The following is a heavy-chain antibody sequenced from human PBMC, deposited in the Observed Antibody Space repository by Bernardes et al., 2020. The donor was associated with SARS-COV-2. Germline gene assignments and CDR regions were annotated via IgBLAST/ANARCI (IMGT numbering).Heavy chain of an antibody. Sequence: SRPALGNPTQTLTLTCTFSGFSLTTSGVGVGWIRQPPGKALEWLALIHWDDDKRYNPFLKSRLTITKDTSKNQVVLTMTNMDPVDTATYYCAHRLIWFGESPNWFDPWGQGTLVTVSS. D-gene: IGHD3-10*01. CDR2: IHWDDDK. CDR1: GFSLTTSGVG. V-gene: IGHV2-5*02. CDR3: AHRLIWFGESPNWFDP. J-gene: IGHJ5*02.